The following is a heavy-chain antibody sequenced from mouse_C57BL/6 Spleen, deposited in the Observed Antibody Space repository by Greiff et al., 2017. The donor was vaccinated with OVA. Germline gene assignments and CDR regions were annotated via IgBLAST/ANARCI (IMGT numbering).Heavy chain of an antibody. Sequence: VHLVESGPGLVAPSQSLSLTCTVSGFSLTSYGVHWVRQPPGTGLEWLVVIWSDGSTTYHSALKSRLSISKDNSKSQVFLKMNSLQTDDTAMYYCARQAYYSNYVGMDYWGQGTSVTVSS. CDR2: IWSDGST. CDR1: GFSLTSYG. J-gene: IGHJ4*01. CDR3: ARQAYYSNYVGMDY. V-gene: IGHV2-6-1*01. D-gene: IGHD2-5*01.